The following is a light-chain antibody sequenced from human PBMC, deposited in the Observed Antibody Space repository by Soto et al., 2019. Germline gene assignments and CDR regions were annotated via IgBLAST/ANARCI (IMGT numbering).Light chain of an antibody. Sequence: EIVLTQSPGTLSLSPGERATLSCRASQSVSSSYLAWYQQKPGQAPRLLIYGASSRATGIPDRFSVSGSGTDFTLTISRLEPEDLAVYYCQQDGSSRGTLGQGTKVEIK. CDR3: QQDGSSRGT. CDR2: GAS. J-gene: IGKJ1*01. V-gene: IGKV3-20*01. CDR1: QSVSSSY.